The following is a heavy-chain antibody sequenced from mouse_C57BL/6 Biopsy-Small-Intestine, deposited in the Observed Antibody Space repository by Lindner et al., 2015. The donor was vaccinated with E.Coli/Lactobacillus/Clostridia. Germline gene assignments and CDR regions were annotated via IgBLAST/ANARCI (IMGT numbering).Heavy chain of an antibody. CDR1: GYTFTGYH. J-gene: IGHJ4*01. Sequence: SVKVSCKASGYTFTGYHMHWVRQAPGQGLEWMGWIDPNSGDTNSAQKFQGRVTLTRDTSINTAYMDLSRLRSDDTAVYYCATNLVAIFTGIDYWGQGTLVSVSS. V-gene: IGHV1-72*04. CDR2: IDPNSGDT. CDR3: ATNLVAIFTGIDY. D-gene: IGHD4-1*01.